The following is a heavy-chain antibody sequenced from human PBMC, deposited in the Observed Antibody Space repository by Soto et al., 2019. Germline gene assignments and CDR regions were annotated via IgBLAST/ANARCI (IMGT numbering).Heavy chain of an antibody. Sequence: SETLSLTCSVSGGSISGSYWSWIRQSPGKGLEWLGYVYYTGSTNYSPSLRSRVSISVDTSKNEFSLRLSSVTAADTAVYYCARITYYYGSGSFPSYYYYGMDVWGQGTTVTVSS. CDR1: GGSISGSY. D-gene: IGHD3-10*01. CDR2: VYYTGST. CDR3: ARITYYYGSGSFPSYYYYGMDV. V-gene: IGHV4-59*01. J-gene: IGHJ6*02.